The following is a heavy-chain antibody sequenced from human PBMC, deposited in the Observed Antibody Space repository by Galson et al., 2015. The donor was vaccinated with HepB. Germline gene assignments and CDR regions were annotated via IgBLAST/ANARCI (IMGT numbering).Heavy chain of an antibody. V-gene: IGHV2-5*01. Sequence: PALVKPTQTLTLTCTFSGFSLSTSGVGVGWIRQPPGKALEWLALIYWNDDKRYSPSLKSRLTITKDTSKNQVVLTMTNMDPVDTATYYCAHRELRDGWLQFFPDYWGQGTLVTVSS. CDR2: IYWNDDK. D-gene: IGHD5-24*01. J-gene: IGHJ4*02. CDR1: GFSLSTSGVG. CDR3: AHRELRDGWLQFFPDY.